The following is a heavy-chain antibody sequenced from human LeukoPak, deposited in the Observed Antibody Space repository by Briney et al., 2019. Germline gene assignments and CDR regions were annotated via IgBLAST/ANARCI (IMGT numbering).Heavy chain of an antibody. CDR2: ISSSSSYI. V-gene: IGHV3-21*01. Sequence: GGSLRLSCAASGFTFSSYSMNWVRQAPGKGLEWVSFISSSSSYIYYADSVKGRFTISRDNAKNSLYLQMNSLRAEDTAVYYCARDGLTFGELSPFDYWGQGTLVTVSS. J-gene: IGHJ4*02. CDR1: GFTFSSYS. D-gene: IGHD3-10*01. CDR3: ARDGLTFGELSPFDY.